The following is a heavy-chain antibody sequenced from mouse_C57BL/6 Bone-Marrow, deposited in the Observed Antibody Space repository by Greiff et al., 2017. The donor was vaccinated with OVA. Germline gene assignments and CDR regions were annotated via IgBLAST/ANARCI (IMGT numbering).Heavy chain of an antibody. D-gene: IGHD1-1*02. Sequence: EVMLVESGGGLVKPGGSLKLSCAASGFTFSDYGMHWVRQAPEKGLEWVAYISSGSSTIYYADTVKGRFTISRDNAKNTLFLQMTSLRSEDTAMYYCARERYGHIDYWGQGTTLTVSS. V-gene: IGHV5-17*01. CDR3: ARERYGHIDY. CDR1: GFTFSDYG. CDR2: ISSGSSTI. J-gene: IGHJ2*01.